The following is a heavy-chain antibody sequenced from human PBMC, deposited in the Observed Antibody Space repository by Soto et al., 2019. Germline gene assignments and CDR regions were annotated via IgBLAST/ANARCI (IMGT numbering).Heavy chain of an antibody. CDR2: IKPQCGRT. CDR1: GGTFISYT. J-gene: IGHJ5*02. V-gene: IGHV1-46*01. Sequence: ASVKVSCKASGGTFISYTITWVRQAPGQGLEWMGEIKPQCGRTKYAQKFPGRITITRDTSRSTVYMELSSLRSDDTAIYYCARSSGGNFGIIIEGSNWFDPWGQGTLVTVSS. CDR3: ARSSGGNFGIIIEGSNWFDP. D-gene: IGHD3-3*01.